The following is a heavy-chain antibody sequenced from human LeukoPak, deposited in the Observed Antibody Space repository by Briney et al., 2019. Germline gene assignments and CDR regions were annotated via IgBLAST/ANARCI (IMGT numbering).Heavy chain of an antibody. J-gene: IGHJ6*02. CDR2: ISYDGSNK. Sequence: GRSLSLSCAASGFTFSSYAMHWVRQAPGKGLEWVAVISYDGSNKYYADSVKGRFTISRDNSKNTLYLQMNSLRAEDTAVYYCARDGEGMDVWGQGTTVTVSS. V-gene: IGHV3-30-3*01. CDR3: ARDGEGMDV. D-gene: IGHD4-17*01. CDR1: GFTFSSYA.